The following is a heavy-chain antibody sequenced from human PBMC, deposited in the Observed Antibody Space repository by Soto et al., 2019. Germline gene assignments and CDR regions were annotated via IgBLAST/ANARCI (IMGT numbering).Heavy chain of an antibody. V-gene: IGHV4-34*01. CDR3: ARGITTY. Sequence: SETLSLTCAVYGGSFSGYYCSWIRQPPGKGLEWIGEINHSGSTNYNPSLKSRVTISVDTSKNQFSLKLSSVTAADTAVYYCARGITTYWGQGTLVT. CDR1: GGSFSGYY. D-gene: IGHD1-20*01. CDR2: INHSGST. J-gene: IGHJ4*02.